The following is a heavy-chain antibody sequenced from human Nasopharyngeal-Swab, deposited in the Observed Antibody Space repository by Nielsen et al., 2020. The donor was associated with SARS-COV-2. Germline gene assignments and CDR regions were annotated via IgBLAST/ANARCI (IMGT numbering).Heavy chain of an antibody. CDR3: ARDYYDNYDSDY. D-gene: IGHD3-22*01. V-gene: IGHV1-2*02. J-gene: IGHJ4*02. Sequence: ASVKVSCKTSGYTFTDYCIHWVRQVPGQGLEWVGCINPYNGDTFYAQNFQGRVTVTSDRSRSTAYIDLSRLRSDDTAVYYCARDYYDNYDSDYWGQGTLVTVSS. CDR1: GYTFTDYC. CDR2: INPYNGDT.